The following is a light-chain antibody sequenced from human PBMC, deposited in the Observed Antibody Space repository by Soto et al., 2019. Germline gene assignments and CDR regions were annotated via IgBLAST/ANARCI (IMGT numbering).Light chain of an antibody. CDR3: QQFNGYPPIT. J-gene: IGKJ5*01. CDR1: QGISSA. V-gene: IGKV1-13*02. Sequence: AIQLTQSPSSLSASVGDRVTITCRASQGISSALAWYQQKPGKAPKLLIYDASSLESGVPARFSGSGAWTEFTLTIISLQPEDFATYYYQQFNGYPPITFGQGTRLEIK. CDR2: DAS.